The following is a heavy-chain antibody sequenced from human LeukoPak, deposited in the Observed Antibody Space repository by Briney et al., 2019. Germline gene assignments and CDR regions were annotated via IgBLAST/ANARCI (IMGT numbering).Heavy chain of an antibody. Sequence: GGSLRLSCAASGLTFSSYEMNWVRQAPGKGLGWVSYISSSGSSIYYADSVKGRFTIYRDNAKKSLYLQMHSLRAEDTAVYYCARDSHKFDSSGYYPDAFDIWGQGTMVTVSS. CDR2: ISSSGSSI. D-gene: IGHD3-22*01. CDR1: GLTFSSYE. J-gene: IGHJ3*02. V-gene: IGHV3-48*03. CDR3: ARDSHKFDSSGYYPDAFDI.